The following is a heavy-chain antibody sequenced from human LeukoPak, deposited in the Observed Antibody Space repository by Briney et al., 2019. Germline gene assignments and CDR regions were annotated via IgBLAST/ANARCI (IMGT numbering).Heavy chain of an antibody. V-gene: IGHV3-33*01. J-gene: IGHJ4*02. Sequence: GGSLRLSCAASGFTFSSYGMHWVRQAPGKGLEWVAVIWYDGSNKYYADSVKGRFTISRDNSKNTLYLQMNSLRVEDTAVYYCARAVDTAMVINYWGQGTLVTVSS. CDR1: GFTFSSYG. CDR3: ARAVDTAMVINY. D-gene: IGHD5-18*01. CDR2: IWYDGSNK.